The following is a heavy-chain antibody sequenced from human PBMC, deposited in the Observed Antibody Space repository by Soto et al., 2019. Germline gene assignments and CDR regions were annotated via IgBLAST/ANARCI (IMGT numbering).Heavy chain of an antibody. CDR3: ALAPAAHILH. Sequence: QVQLQQWGAGLLKPSETLSLTCAVYGGSLSAYYWSWIRQPPGKGLEWIGEINPSGTTNYNPSLKSRVTISVDTSKTQFSLKLSSVTAADTAVYHCALAPAAHILHWGQGTLVTVSS. V-gene: IGHV4-34*01. D-gene: IGHD2-2*01. CDR2: INPSGTT. CDR1: GGSLSAYY. J-gene: IGHJ1*01.